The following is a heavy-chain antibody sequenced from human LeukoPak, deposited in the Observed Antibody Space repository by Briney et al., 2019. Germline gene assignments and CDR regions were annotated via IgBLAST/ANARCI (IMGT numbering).Heavy chain of an antibody. CDR1: GFTFSSYA. V-gene: IGHV3-23*01. CDR3: ANGYCSSTSCQTPYYYGMDV. J-gene: IGHJ6*02. Sequence: GGSLRLSCAASGFTFSSYAMSWVRQAPGKGLEWVSAISGSGGSTYYADSVKGRFTISRDNSKNTLYLQMNSLRAEDTAVYYCANGYCSSTSCQTPYYYGMDVWGQGTTVTVSS. CDR2: ISGSGGST. D-gene: IGHD2-2*01.